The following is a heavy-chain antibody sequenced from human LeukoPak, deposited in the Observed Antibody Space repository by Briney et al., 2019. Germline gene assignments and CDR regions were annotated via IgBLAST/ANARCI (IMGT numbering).Heavy chain of an antibody. Sequence: SETLSLTCTVSGGSISEYYWSWIRQPAGKGPEWIGRIYTSGYTNYNPSLKSRVTISVDTSKNQFSLKLSSVTAADTAVYYCARDRIAAAPPFFASWGQGPLVTASS. CDR1: GGSISEYY. J-gene: IGHJ4*02. CDR2: IYTSGYT. V-gene: IGHV4-4*07. CDR3: ARDRIAAAPPFFAS. D-gene: IGHD6-13*01.